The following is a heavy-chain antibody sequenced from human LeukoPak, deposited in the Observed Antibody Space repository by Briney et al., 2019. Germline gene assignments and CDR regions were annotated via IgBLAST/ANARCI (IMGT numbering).Heavy chain of an antibody. Sequence: SVKVSCKASGYTFTSYGISWVRQAPGQGLQWMGGISPSFGTPHYAQKFQGRITITADKSTNTAYMEVTSLTSEDTALYFCARDYGAYSYFKNWGQGTLVIVSS. CDR1: GYTFTSYG. D-gene: IGHD4-17*01. CDR2: ISPSFGTP. V-gene: IGHV1-69*06. J-gene: IGHJ4*02. CDR3: ARDYGAYSYFKN.